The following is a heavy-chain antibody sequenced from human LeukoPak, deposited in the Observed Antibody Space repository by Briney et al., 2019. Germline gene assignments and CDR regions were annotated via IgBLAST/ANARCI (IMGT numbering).Heavy chain of an antibody. J-gene: IGHJ4*02. D-gene: IGHD3-10*01. CDR1: GDSISSHY. Sequence: SETLSLTCSVSGDSISSHYWSWIRRPPGKGLEWIGYMYHSGNTNYNPSLKSRVTILLDTSKNQFSLKLNSVTAADTAVYYCARVPPDFRELLSFDSWGQGTLVTVSS. CDR3: ARVPPDFRELLSFDS. CDR2: MYHSGNT. V-gene: IGHV4-59*11.